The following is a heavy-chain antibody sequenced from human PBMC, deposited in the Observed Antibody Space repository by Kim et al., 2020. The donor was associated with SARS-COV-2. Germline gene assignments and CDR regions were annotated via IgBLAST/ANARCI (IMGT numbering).Heavy chain of an antibody. D-gene: IGHD2-15*01. J-gene: IGHJ4*02. CDR3: ARIRAPSSGGSCYGY. CDR2: INSDGSST. V-gene: IGHV3-74*01. Sequence: GGSLRLSCAASGFTFSSYWMHWVRQAPGKGLVWVSRINSDGSSTSYADSVKGRFTISRDNAKNTLYLQMNSLRAEDTAVYYCARIRAPSSGGSCYGYWGQGTLVTVSS. CDR1: GFTFSSYW.